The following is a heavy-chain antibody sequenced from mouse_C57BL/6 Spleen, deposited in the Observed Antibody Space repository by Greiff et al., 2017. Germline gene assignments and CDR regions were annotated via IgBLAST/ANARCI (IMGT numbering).Heavy chain of an antibody. CDR2: IWGVGST. Sequence: VQLQESGPGLVAPSQSLSITCTVSGFSLTSYGVDWVRQSPGKGLEWLGVIWGVGSTNYNSALKSRLSISKDNSKSQVFLKMNSLQTDDTAMYYCACYDYDVEGCAYWGQGTLVTVSA. J-gene: IGHJ3*01. CDR1: GFSLTSYG. V-gene: IGHV2-6*01. CDR3: ACYDYDVEGCAY. D-gene: IGHD2-4*01.